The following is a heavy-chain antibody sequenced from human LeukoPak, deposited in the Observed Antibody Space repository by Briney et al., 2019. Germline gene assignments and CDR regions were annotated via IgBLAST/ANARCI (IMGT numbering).Heavy chain of an antibody. J-gene: IGHJ4*02. CDR1: GFTFSSYN. CDR2: ISYDGGNK. CDR3: ARDKYSYGPFFDY. D-gene: IGHD5-18*01. Sequence: PGGSLRLSCAASGFTFSSYNMHWVRQAPGKGLEWVAVISYDGGNKYYIDSVKGRFTISRDNSKNTLYLQMNSLRAEDTAVYYCARDKYSYGPFFDYWGQGTLVTVSS. V-gene: IGHV3-30*03.